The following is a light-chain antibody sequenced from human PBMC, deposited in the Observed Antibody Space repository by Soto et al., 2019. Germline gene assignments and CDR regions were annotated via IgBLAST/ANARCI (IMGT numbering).Light chain of an antibody. V-gene: IGLV2-14*01. CDR1: SSDVGGYNY. J-gene: IGLJ1*01. CDR2: EVS. Sequence: QSVLTQPASVSGSPGQPITISCTGTSSDVGGYNYVSWYQQHPGKAPKLMIYEVSNRPSGVSNRFSGSKSGNTASLTISGLQAEDEADYYCSSYTSSSTLHYVFGTGTKVTVL. CDR3: SSYTSSSTLHYV.